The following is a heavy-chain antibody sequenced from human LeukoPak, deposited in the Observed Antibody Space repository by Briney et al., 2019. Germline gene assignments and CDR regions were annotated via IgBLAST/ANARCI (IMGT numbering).Heavy chain of an antibody. CDR3: AREDHSKYEY. V-gene: IGHV3-7*01. Sequence: GGSLRLSCAASGFSFSTYSMSWVRQAPGKGPEWVASIKQDGSEKFYVDSVKGRFTISKDNAKNSLYLQMNSLRAEDTAVYCCAREDHSKYEYWGQGTLVTVSS. J-gene: IGHJ4*02. CDR1: GFSFSTYS. D-gene: IGHD4-11*01. CDR2: IKQDGSEK.